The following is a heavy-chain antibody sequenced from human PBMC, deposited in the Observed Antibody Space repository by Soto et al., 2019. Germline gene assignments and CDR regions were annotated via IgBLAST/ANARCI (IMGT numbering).Heavy chain of an antibody. CDR2: IYYSGST. J-gene: IGHJ6*02. CDR3: AREIDYYGLDV. Sequence: QVQLQESGPGLVKPSETLSLTCTVSGVSISSYYWSWIRQPPGKGLEWIGYIYYSGSTNYNPSLKRRVTISVDTSKNQFSLQLTSVTAADTAVCYCAREIDYYGLDVWGQGTTVTVSS. CDR1: GVSISSYY. V-gene: IGHV4-59*01.